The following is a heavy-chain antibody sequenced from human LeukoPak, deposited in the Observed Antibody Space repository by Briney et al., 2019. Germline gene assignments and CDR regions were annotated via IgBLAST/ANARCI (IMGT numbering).Heavy chain of an antibody. CDR1: GGSIRGYY. CDR2: IYYSGST. V-gene: IGHV4-59*01. Sequence: SETLSLTCTVSGGSIRGYYWSWIRQPPGKGLEWIGYIYYSGSTNYNPSLKSRVTISVATSKNQFSLKLSSVTAADTAVYYCARGVIQLSTDAFDIWGQGTMVTVSS. J-gene: IGHJ3*02. D-gene: IGHD5-18*01. CDR3: ARGVIQLSTDAFDI.